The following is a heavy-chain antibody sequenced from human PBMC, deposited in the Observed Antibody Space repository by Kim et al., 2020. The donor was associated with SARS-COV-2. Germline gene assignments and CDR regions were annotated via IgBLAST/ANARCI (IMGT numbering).Heavy chain of an antibody. CDR1: GLTFSSYA. V-gene: IGHV3-30-3*02. J-gene: IGHJ6*02. D-gene: IGHD4-17*01. CDR3: AKPSSDYTYFYAMDI. Sequence: GGYLRLSCAVSGLTFSSYAFHWVRQAPGKGLEWVALISYDGTNKYYAESVKGRFTISRENSKNTVYLQMNRLTAEDSAVYYCAKPSSDYTYFYAMDIWGPGTTVTVSS. CDR2: ISYDGTNK.